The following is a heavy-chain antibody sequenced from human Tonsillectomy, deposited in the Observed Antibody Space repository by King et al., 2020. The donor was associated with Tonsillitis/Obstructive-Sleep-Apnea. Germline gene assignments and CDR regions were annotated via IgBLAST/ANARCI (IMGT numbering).Heavy chain of an antibody. Sequence: QLVQSGAEVKKPGESLKISCKGSGYSFTNYWIDWVRQMPGKGLEWMGRIYPGDSDTRYSPSFQGQVTISADKSISTAYLQWSSLKASDTAMYYCARHGIAARPDHWFDPWGQRTLVTVSS. CDR2: IYPGDSDT. CDR1: GYSFTNYW. CDR3: ARHGIAARPDHWFDP. D-gene: IGHD6-6*01. J-gene: IGHJ5*02. V-gene: IGHV5-51*01.